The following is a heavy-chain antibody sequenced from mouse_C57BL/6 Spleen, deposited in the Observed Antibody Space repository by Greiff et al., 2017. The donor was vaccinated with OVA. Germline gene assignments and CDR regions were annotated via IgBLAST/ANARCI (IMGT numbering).Heavy chain of an antibody. J-gene: IGHJ4*01. Sequence: LQESGPELVKPGASVKISCKASGYSFSDYNMNWVKQSNGKSLEWIGVINPNYGTTSYNQKFKGKATLTVDQSSSTAYMQLNSLTSEDSAVYYCARPITTVVAGKYYYAMDYWGQGTSVTVSS. V-gene: IGHV1-39*01. CDR1: GYSFSDYN. CDR2: INPNYGTT. CDR3: ARPITTVVAGKYYYAMDY. D-gene: IGHD1-1*01.